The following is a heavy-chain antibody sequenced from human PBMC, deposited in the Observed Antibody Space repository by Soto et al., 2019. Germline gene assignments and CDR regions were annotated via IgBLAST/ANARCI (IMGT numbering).Heavy chain of an antibody. Sequence: QVQLQESGPGLVKPSETLSLTCTVSGGSISSYYWSWIRQPPGKGLEWIGYIYYSGSTNYNPSLKSRVTISVDTSKNQFSLKLSSVTAADTAVYYCARQAVAGRKYNWFDPWGQGTLVTGYS. D-gene: IGHD6-19*01. CDR2: IYYSGST. CDR3: ARQAVAGRKYNWFDP. CDR1: GGSISSYY. J-gene: IGHJ5*02. V-gene: IGHV4-59*08.